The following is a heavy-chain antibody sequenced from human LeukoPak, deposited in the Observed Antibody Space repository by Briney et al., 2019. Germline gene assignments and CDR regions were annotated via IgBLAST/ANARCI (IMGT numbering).Heavy chain of an antibody. CDR3: ARLYVPGYFDY. CDR1: GGSFSGYY. CDR2: INHSGST. J-gene: IGHJ4*02. D-gene: IGHD5/OR15-5a*01. V-gene: IGHV4-34*01. Sequence: PSETLSLTCGVNGGSFSGYYWNWIRQPPGKGLEWIGEINHSGSTNYNPSLKSRVTISVDTSKNQFSLKLSSVTAADTAVYYCARLYVPGYFDYWGQGTLVTVSS.